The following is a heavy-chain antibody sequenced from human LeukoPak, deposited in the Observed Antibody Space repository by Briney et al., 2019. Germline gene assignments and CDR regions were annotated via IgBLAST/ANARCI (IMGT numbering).Heavy chain of an antibody. V-gene: IGHV5-51*01. CDR2: IYPGDSDT. CDR1: GYSFTSYW. Sequence: GESLKISCKGSGYSFTSYWIGWVRQMPGEGLEWMGIIYPGDSDTRYSPSFQGQVTISADKSISTAYLQWSSLKASDTAMYYCARHPQLRYFDWLGITNYYYYGMDVWGQGTTVTVSS. D-gene: IGHD3-9*01. CDR3: ARHPQLRYFDWLGITNYYYYGMDV. J-gene: IGHJ6*02.